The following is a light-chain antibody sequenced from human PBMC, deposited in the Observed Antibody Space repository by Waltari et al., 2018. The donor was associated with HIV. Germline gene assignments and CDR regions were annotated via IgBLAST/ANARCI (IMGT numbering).Light chain of an antibody. J-gene: IGLJ2*01. Sequence: TQPPSVSVAPGKTARTTCGGDNMGGKITPWAQQQPGQAPVLVICDDNDRPSGIPERFSGSNSGNTATLTISRVEGGDEADYYCQVWVDSRDVAVIFGGGTKLTVL. V-gene: IGLV3-21*04. CDR2: DDN. CDR1: NMGGKI. CDR3: QVWVDSRDVAVI.